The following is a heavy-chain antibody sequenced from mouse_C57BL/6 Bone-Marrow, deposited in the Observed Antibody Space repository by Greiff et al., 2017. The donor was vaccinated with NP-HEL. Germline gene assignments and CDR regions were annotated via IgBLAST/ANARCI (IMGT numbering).Heavy chain of an antibody. J-gene: IGHJ2*01. Sequence: EVKVVESGEGLVKPGGSLKLSCAASGFTFSSYAMSWVRQTPEKRLEWVAYISSGGDYIYYADTVKGRFTISRDNARNTLYLQMSSLKSEDTAMYYCTRDYYGFLYFDYWGQGTTLTVSS. V-gene: IGHV5-9-1*02. CDR3: TRDYYGFLYFDY. CDR1: GFTFSSYA. D-gene: IGHD1-1*01. CDR2: ISSGGDYI.